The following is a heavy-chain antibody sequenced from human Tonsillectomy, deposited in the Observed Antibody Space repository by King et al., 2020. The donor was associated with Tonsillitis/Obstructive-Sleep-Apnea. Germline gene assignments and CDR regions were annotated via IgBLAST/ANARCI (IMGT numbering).Heavy chain of an antibody. D-gene: IGHD4-17*01. V-gene: IGHV1-46*01. CDR3: ARGGGLTTGTSNWFDP. Sequence: QLVQSGAEVKKPGASVKVSCKASGYTFTSYYLHWVRQAPGQGLEWMGIINPSGGSTSYAQQFQGRGTMTRDTSTSTVYMELSSLRSEDTAVYYCARGGGLTTGTSNWFDPWGQGTLVTVSS. CDR2: INPSGGST. J-gene: IGHJ5*02. CDR1: GYTFTSYY.